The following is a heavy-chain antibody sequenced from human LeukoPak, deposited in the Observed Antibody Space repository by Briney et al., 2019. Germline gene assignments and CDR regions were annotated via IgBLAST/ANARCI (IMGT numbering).Heavy chain of an antibody. D-gene: IGHD4-17*01. CDR3: ARDSNGDRAFDM. CDR1: GGSISDYY. J-gene: IGHJ3*02. V-gene: IGHV4-4*07. Sequence: PSETLSLTCNVSGGSISDYYWSWLRQPAGRGLEWVGRIYTTGSTNYNPSLKSRVTMSVDTSKNQFSLNMTSVTAADTAMYYCARDSNGDRAFDMWGQGTMVTVSP. CDR2: IYTTGST.